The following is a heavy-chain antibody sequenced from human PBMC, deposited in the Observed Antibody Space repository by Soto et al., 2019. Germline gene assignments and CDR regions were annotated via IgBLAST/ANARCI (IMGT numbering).Heavy chain of an antibody. CDR3: AKGTVRWCSGGTCYPFDS. J-gene: IGHJ4*02. V-gene: IGHV3-23*01. CDR2: ITASGDAT. Sequence: EVQLLESGGGLEQPGGSLRLSCAASGFTFSSYAMTWVRQAPGKGLECVSVITASGDATAYADSVKGRFTMSRDNSKNTWVMRMNSLMVEDTAVYYWAKGTVRWCSGGTCYPFDSWGQGTLVTVSS. D-gene: IGHD2-15*01. CDR1: GFTFSSYA.